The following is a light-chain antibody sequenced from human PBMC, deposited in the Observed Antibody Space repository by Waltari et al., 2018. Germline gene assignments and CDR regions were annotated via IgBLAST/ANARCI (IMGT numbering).Light chain of an antibody. CDR2: AND. CDR3: ATWDDSLEGMI. J-gene: IGLJ2*01. V-gene: IGLV1-44*01. Sequence: QSVLSQPTSASGTPGQRVTFSCSGSRSNIGGNTVNWYQQLPGTAPKLVMYANDQRPSGVPDRFSGYKSGTSASLAISGLQSEDEADYYCATWDDSLEGMIFGGGTKLTVL. CDR1: RSNIGGNT.